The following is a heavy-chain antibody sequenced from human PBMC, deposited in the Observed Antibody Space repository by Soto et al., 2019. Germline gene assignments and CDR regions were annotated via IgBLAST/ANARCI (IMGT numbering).Heavy chain of an antibody. J-gene: IGHJ3*02. Sequence: EVQLVESGGGLVQPGGSLRLSCAASGFTFSSYSMNWVRQAPGKGLEWVSYISSSSSTIYYADSVKGRFTISRDNAKNSLYLQMNSLRAEDTAVYYCARGEGDDSMIDGAFDIWGQGTMVTVSS. CDR1: GFTFSSYS. CDR2: ISSSSSTI. V-gene: IGHV3-48*01. CDR3: ARGEGDDSMIDGAFDI. D-gene: IGHD3-22*01.